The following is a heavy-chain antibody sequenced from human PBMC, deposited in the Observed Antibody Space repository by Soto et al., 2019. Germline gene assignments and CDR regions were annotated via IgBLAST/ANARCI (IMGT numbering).Heavy chain of an antibody. CDR1: GFTFRNSD. V-gene: IGHV3-33*08. D-gene: IGHD3-16*01. CDR3: ARDGDVNTGFGKDY. J-gene: IGHJ4*02. CDR2: IWHDGGNK. Sequence: GSLRLSCAASGFTFRNSDLSWVRQAPGKGLEWVAFIWHDGGNKFYAESVKGRFTISRDNSKNTLYLQMTSLSAEDTAMYYCARDGDVNTGFGKDYWGQGTLVTVSS.